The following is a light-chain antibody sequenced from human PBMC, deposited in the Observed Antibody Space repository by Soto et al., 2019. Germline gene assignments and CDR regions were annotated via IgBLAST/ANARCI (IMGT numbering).Light chain of an antibody. J-gene: IGKJ4*01. V-gene: IGKV1-39*01. CDR1: QSISKY. CDR3: QQGYSPLLP. CDR2: GTS. Sequence: DIQMTQSPSSLSASVGDRVTLTCRASQSISKYLNWYQVKSGKGPKLLIYGTSTLQSGVPSRFSGSGSGTHFTLTISNLQPEDFAVYYCQQGYSPLLPFGGGTRVEIK.